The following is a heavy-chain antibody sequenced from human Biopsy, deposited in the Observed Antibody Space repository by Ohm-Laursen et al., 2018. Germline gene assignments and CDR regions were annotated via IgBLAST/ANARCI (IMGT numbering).Heavy chain of an antibody. J-gene: IGHJ4*02. V-gene: IGHV4-34*08. CDR2: INQAGTT. Sequence: GTLSLTCAVFSKTFSDYHWSWIRQPPGKGLEWIGQINQAGTTNYNPSLKSRVSISADASKYEFSLRLTSVTAADTAVYLCGNEVHGRDYWGLGAQVTVSS. CDR1: SKTFSDYH. D-gene: IGHD2-15*01. CDR3: GNEVHGRDY.